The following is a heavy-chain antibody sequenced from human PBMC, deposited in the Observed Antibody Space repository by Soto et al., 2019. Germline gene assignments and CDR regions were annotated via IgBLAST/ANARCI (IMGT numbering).Heavy chain of an antibody. D-gene: IGHD1-7*01. CDR2: IDYSGST. J-gene: IGHJ3*02. CDR3: ARHGDWNYASGAFDI. V-gene: IGHV4-39*01. CDR1: GGSISSSGYY. Sequence: PSETLSLTCTVSGGSISSSGYYWGWIRQPPGKGLEWIGSIDYSGSTYYNPSLKSRVTISVDTSKNQFSLKLSSVTAADTAVYYCARHGDWNYASGAFDIWGQGTMVTVSS.